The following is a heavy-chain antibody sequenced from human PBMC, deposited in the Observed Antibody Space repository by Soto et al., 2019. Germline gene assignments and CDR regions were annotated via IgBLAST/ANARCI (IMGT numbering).Heavy chain of an antibody. CDR1: GFTFSSYA. J-gene: IGHJ4*02. V-gene: IGHV3-23*01. D-gene: IGHD6-19*01. Sequence: GGSLRLSCVASGFTFSSYAMSWARQAPGKGLEWVSVFSVSGGNTYYADSVKGRFTISRDNSKNTLYLQMSSLRADDTAVYYCARRSSGWYFDYWGQGTLVTVSS. CDR3: ARRSSGWYFDY. CDR2: FSVSGGNT.